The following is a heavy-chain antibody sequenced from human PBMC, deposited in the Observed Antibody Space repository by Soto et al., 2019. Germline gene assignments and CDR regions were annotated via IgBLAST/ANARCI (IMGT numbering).Heavy chain of an antibody. D-gene: IGHD6-13*01. J-gene: IGHJ4*02. CDR3: AKSQEIGTHFFDS. V-gene: IGHV3-13*01. CDR1: GFTFSCFD. CDR2: IGTAGDT. Sequence: PGGSLRLSCEASGFTFSCFDMHWVRQPTGKGLEWVSSIGTAGDTYYAVSVKGRFTISRDNAKNSSSLQMNSLRAGDMAVYFCAKSQEIGTHFFDSWGQGTQVTVSS.